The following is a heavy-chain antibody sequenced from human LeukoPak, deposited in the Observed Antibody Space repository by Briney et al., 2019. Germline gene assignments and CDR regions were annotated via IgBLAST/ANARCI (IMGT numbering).Heavy chain of an antibody. V-gene: IGHV3-64*01. CDR3: ATGCKGSSASCPANY. CDR1: GFTFSTYG. D-gene: IGHD2-2*01. J-gene: IGHJ4*02. CDR2: ISSNGGST. Sequence: GGSLRLSCAASGFTFSTYGLHWVRQAPGKGLEYVSAISSNGGSTYYANSVKGRFTISRDDSKNALYLQMGSLRTEDMAVYYCATGCKGSSASCPANYWGQGTLVTVSS.